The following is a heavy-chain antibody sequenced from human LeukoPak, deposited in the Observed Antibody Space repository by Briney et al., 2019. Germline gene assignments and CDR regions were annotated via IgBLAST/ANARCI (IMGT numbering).Heavy chain of an antibody. CDR3: ARVVGATSIDY. CDR2: IEHRGRS. V-gene: IGHV4-38-2*02. Sequence: SETLSLTCSVSGSSISSDYYWGWVRQPPGKGLEWIGSIEHRGRSYYNPSLKSRVTISVDTSKNQFSLQLSPVTAADTAVYYCARVVGATSIDYWGQGILVTVSS. J-gene: IGHJ4*02. CDR1: GSSISSDYY. D-gene: IGHD2-15*01.